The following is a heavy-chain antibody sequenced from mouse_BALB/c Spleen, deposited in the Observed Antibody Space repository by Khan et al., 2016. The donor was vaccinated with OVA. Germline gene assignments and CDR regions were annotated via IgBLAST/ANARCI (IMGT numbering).Heavy chain of an antibody. V-gene: IGHV5-17*02. CDR1: GFTFSSFG. CDR2: ISGGSSTI. Sequence: EVELVESGGGLVQPGGSRKLSCAASGFTFSSFGMHWVRQAPEKGLEWVAYISGGSSTIYYADTVKGRFTISRDNPKNTLFLQMTSLRSEDTAMYYCARSWVFQLWGQGTTRTVSS. J-gene: IGHJ2*01. D-gene: IGHD4-1*02. CDR3: ARSWVFQL.